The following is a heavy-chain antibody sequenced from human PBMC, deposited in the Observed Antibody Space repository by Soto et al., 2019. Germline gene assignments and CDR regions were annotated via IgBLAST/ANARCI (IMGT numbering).Heavy chain of an antibody. CDR2: ISGSGGST. V-gene: IGHV3-23*01. CDR1: GFTFSSYA. J-gene: IGHJ4*02. Sequence: PGGSLRLSCAASGFTFSSYAMSWVRQAPGKGLEWVSAISGSGGSTYYADSVKGRFTISRDNSKNTLYLQMNSLRAEDTAVYYCAKDAGPYYGSGSWPFDYWGQGTLVTVSS. D-gene: IGHD3-10*01. CDR3: AKDAGPYYGSGSWPFDY.